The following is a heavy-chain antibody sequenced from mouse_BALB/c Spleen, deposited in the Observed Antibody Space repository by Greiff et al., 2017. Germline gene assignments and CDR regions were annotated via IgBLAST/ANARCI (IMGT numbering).Heavy chain of an antibody. CDR2: IDPETGGT. CDR1: GYTFTDYE. CDR3: TRAYRYDVRAMDY. Sequence: VKLVESGAELVRPGASVTLSCKASGYTFTDYEMHWVKQTPVHGLEWIGAIDPETGGTAYNQKFKGKATLTADKSSSTAYMELRSLTSEDSAVYYCTRAYRYDVRAMDYWGQGTSVTVSS. J-gene: IGHJ4*01. D-gene: IGHD2-14*01. V-gene: IGHV1-15*01.